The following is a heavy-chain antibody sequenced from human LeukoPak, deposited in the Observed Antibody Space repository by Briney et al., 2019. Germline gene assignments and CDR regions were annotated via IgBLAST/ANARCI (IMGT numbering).Heavy chain of an antibody. J-gene: IGHJ4*02. Sequence: SPSETLSLTCAVYGGSFSGYYWSWIRQPPGKGLEWVGEIDHSGSTNYNPSLKSRVTISVDTSKNQFSLKLSSVTAADTAVYYCARGSEYEYYFDYWGQGTLVTVPS. V-gene: IGHV4-34*01. CDR1: GGSFSGYY. CDR3: ARGSEYEYYFDY. D-gene: IGHD2-2*01. CDR2: IDHSGST.